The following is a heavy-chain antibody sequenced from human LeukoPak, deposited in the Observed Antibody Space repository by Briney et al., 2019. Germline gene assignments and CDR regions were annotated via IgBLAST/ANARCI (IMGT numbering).Heavy chain of an antibody. CDR3: AKDTGDFWSGYTSTYYYYGMDV. CDR1: GFTFDDYA. D-gene: IGHD3-3*01. J-gene: IGHJ6*02. Sequence: GGSLRLSCAASGFTFDDYAMHWVRQAPGKGLEWVSGISWNSGSIGYADSVKGRFTISRDNAKNSLYLQMNSLRAEDTALYYCAKDTGDFWSGYTSTYYYYGMDVWGQGTTVTVSS. V-gene: IGHV3-9*01. CDR2: ISWNSGSI.